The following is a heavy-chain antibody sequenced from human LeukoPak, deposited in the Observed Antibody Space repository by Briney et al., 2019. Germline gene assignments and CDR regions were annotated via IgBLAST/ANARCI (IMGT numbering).Heavy chain of an antibody. Sequence: GGSLRLSCAASGFTFSSYAMSWVRQAPGKGLEWVSAISGSGGSTYYADSVKGRFTISRDNSKNTLYLQMNSLRAEDTAAYYCAKDRYDILTGYFDYWGQGTLVTVSS. CDR3: AKDRYDILTGYFDY. D-gene: IGHD3-9*01. J-gene: IGHJ4*02. CDR1: GFTFSSYA. V-gene: IGHV3-23*01. CDR2: ISGSGGST.